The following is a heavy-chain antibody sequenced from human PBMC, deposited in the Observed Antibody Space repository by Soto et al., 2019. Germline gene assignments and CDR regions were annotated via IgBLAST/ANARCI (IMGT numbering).Heavy chain of an antibody. CDR2: MNPNSGNT. V-gene: IGHV1-8*02. CDR1: GSTFSSYA. Sequence: ASVKVSCKASGSTFSSYAIIWVRQATGQGLEWMGWMNPNSGNTGYAQKFQGRVTMTRNTSISTAYMELSSLRSEDTAVYYCARGPSLAARPGNYYYYMDVWGKGTTVTAP. CDR3: ARGPSLAARPGNYYYYMDV. J-gene: IGHJ6*03. D-gene: IGHD6-6*01.